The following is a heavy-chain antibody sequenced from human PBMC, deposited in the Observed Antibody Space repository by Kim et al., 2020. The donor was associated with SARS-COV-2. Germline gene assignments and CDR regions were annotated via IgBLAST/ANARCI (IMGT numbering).Heavy chain of an antibody. J-gene: IGHJ5*01. CDR3: SRRLSYGSGSYDS. D-gene: IGHD3-10*01. CDR2: IRSKANSYAT. Sequence: GGSLRLSCAASGFTFSGSAMHWVRQASGKGLEWVGRIRSKANSYATAYAASVKGRFTISRDDSKNTAYLQMNSLKTEDTGVYYCSRRLSYGSGSYDSWGQGTLVTVSS. CDR1: GFTFSGSA. V-gene: IGHV3-73*01.